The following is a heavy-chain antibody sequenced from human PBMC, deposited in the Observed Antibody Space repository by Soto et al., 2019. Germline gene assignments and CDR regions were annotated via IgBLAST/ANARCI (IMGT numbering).Heavy chain of an antibody. CDR1: GDSIRPYY. V-gene: IGHV4-59*01. CDR2: ISYSGRV. CDR3: ARVTYDSLTAYSYYFDY. J-gene: IGHJ4*02. D-gene: IGHD3-9*01. Sequence: PSETLSVTCTVSGDSIRPYYLTWIRQPPGKGLEWIGYISYSGRVLYESSLKSRLTISVDTSKNQFSLKLKSVTAEDTAVYYCARVTYDSLTAYSYYFDYWGQGTLVTVSS.